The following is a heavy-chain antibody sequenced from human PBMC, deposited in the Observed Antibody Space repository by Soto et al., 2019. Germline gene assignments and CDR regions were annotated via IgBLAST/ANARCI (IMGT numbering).Heavy chain of an antibody. Sequence: GGSLRLSCAASGFTFSSYWMSWVRQAPGKGLEWMANIKQDGSEKYYVDSVKGRFTISRDNAKNSLYLQMNSLRAEDTAVYYCARDLWDILTGYSYDAFDIWGQGTMVTVSS. CDR2: IKQDGSEK. CDR3: ARDLWDILTGYSYDAFDI. J-gene: IGHJ3*02. D-gene: IGHD3-9*01. V-gene: IGHV3-7*01. CDR1: GFTFSSYW.